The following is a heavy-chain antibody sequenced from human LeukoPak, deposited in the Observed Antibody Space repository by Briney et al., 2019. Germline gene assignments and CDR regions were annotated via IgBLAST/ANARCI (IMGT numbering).Heavy chain of an antibody. Sequence: SETLSLTCTVSGGSISSYYWSWIRQPPGKGLEWIGYIYYSGSTNYNPSLKSRVTISVDTSKNQFSLKLSSVTAADTAMYYCARAGCSGGSCYFFDYWGQGTLVTVSS. CDR2: IYYSGST. J-gene: IGHJ4*02. CDR3: ARAGCSGGSCYFFDY. CDR1: GGSISSYY. D-gene: IGHD2-15*01. V-gene: IGHV4-59*01.